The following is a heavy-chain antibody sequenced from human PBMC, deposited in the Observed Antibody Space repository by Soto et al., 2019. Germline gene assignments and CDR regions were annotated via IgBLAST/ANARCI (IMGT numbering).Heavy chain of an antibody. J-gene: IGHJ5*02. CDR2: IYYSGST. Sequence: SETLSLTCTVSGGSISSYYWSWIRQPPGKGLEWIGDIYYSGSTNYNPSRKSRVTISVDTSKTQFSRKLSSVTAADTAVYYCARVRRYSSSSRGNGFDPWGQGTLVTVSS. D-gene: IGHD6-6*01. V-gene: IGHV4-59*01. CDR1: GGSISSYY. CDR3: ARVRRYSSSSRGNGFDP.